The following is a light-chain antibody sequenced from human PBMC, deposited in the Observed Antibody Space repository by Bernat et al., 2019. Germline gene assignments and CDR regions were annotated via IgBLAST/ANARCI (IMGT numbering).Light chain of an antibody. Sequence: QSALTQPPSASGSPGQSVTISCTGTSSDVGGSNYVSWYQQHPGKAHKLMIYEVSKRPAGVPDRFSGSRSGNMASLTVAGLQAEDEADYYCRSHAGSNRYVIGTGTKVTV. J-gene: IGLJ1*01. CDR2: EVS. CDR3: RSHAGSNRYV. V-gene: IGLV2-8*01. CDR1: SSDVGGSNY.